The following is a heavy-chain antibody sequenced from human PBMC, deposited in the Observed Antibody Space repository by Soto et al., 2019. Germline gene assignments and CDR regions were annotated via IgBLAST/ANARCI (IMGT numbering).Heavy chain of an antibody. V-gene: IGHV4-30-4*01. D-gene: IGHD7-27*01. J-gene: IGHJ4*02. Sequence: QVQLQESGPGLVKPSQTLSLTCTVSGGSITSDYSCWSWIRQPPGEGLEWIGHIFDSGTTYTNPSLRSQVALSLDTSKNHFSLTLCSVTAADTAVYYCARGPSGDKVHYWGQGALVTVSS. CDR1: GGSITSDYSC. CDR3: ARGPSGDKVHY. CDR2: IFDSGTT.